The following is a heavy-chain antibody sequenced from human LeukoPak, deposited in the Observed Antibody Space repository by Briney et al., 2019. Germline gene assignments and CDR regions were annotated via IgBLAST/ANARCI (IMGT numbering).Heavy chain of an antibody. V-gene: IGHV4-34*01. CDR2: INHSGST. CDR1: GGSFSGYY. D-gene: IGHD3-3*01. CDR3: ARGFLSGGGRYDFWSGGAVRRYYFDY. Sequence: SETLSLTCAVYGGSFSGYYWSWIHQPPGKGLEWIGEINHSGSTNYNPSLKSRVTISVDTSKNQFSLKLSSVTAADTAVYYCARGFLSGGGRYDFWSGGAVRRYYFDYWGQGTLVTVSS. J-gene: IGHJ4*02.